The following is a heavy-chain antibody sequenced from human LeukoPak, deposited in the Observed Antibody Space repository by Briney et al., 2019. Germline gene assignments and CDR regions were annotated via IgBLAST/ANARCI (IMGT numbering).Heavy chain of an antibody. J-gene: IGHJ3*02. CDR1: GGTFSSYA. CDR2: IIPIFGTA. D-gene: IGHD3-22*01. V-gene: IGHV1-69*06. CDR3: ARVKSYYYDTSDKDAFDI. Sequence: SVKVSCKASGGTFSSYAISWVRQAPGQGLEWMGGIIPIFGTANYAQKFQGRVTITADKSTSTVYMELSSLRSEDTAVYYCARVKSYYYDTSDKDAFDIWGQGTMVTVSS.